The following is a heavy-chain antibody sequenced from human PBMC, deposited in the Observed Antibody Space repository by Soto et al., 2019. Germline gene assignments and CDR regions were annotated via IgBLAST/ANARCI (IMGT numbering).Heavy chain of an antibody. Sequence: GGSLRLSCAASGFTFSSYSMNWVRQAPGKGLEWVSYISSSSSTIYYADSVKGRFTISRDNAKNSLYLQMNSLRAEDTAVYYCARLMPLGGYHFDYWGQGTLVTVSS. CDR2: ISSSSSTI. CDR3: ARLMPLGGYHFDY. V-gene: IGHV3-48*01. D-gene: IGHD5-12*01. J-gene: IGHJ4*02. CDR1: GFTFSSYS.